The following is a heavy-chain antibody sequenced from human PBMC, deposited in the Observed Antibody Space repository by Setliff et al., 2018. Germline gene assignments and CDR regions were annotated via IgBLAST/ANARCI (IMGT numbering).Heavy chain of an antibody. CDR2: ISPYSGET. J-gene: IGHJ5*02. D-gene: IGHD6-19*01. CDR3: TTSRAPRGVLAADFDP. V-gene: IGHV1-18*01. Sequence: ASVKVSCKTSGFNFITYGIGWVRQAPGQGLEWMGWISPYSGETNNAQKFQDRISVTADTSSKTIYMELRSPTSDDTAVYFCTTSRAPRGVLAADFDPWGQGTLVTVSS. CDR1: GFNFITYG.